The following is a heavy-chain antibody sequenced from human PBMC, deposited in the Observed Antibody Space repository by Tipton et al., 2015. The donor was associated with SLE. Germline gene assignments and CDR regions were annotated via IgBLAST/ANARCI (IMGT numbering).Heavy chain of an antibody. D-gene: IGHD3-10*01. CDR1: GGSISSYY. Sequence: LRLSCTVSGGSISSYYWSWIRQPPGKGLEWIGYIYYSGSTNYNPSLKSRVTISVATSKNQFSLKLSYVPAADTAVYYCARVRGRGYFQHWGQGTLVTVSS. J-gene: IGHJ1*01. V-gene: IGHV4-59*01. CDR3: ARVRGRGYFQH. CDR2: IYYSGST.